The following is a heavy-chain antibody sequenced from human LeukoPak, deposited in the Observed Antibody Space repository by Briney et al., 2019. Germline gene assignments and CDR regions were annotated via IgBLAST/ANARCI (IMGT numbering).Heavy chain of an antibody. D-gene: IGHD3-16*01. J-gene: IGHJ6*03. Sequence: SDTLSLTCTVSGGSISSSSYYWGWIRQPPGKGLEWIGSIYYSGSTYYNPSLKSRVTISVDTSKNQFSLKLSSVTAADTAVYYCARAHMITSYYYYYYMDVWGKGTTVTVSS. CDR1: GGSISSSSYY. CDR3: ARAHMITSYYYYYYMDV. V-gene: IGHV4-39*07. CDR2: IYYSGST.